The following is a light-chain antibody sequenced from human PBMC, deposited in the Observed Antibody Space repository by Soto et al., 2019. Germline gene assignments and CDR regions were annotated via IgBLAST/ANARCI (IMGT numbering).Light chain of an antibody. CDR3: QQSYSTPGT. CDR2: AAS. J-gene: IGKJ2*01. V-gene: IGKV1-39*01. CDR1: QSISSY. Sequence: DIQMTQSPSSLSASVGDRVTITCRASQSISSYLNWYQQKPGNAPKLLIYAASSLQSGVPSRFSGSGSGTDFTLTISSLQPEDFATYYCQQSYSTPGTFGQRTKMEIK.